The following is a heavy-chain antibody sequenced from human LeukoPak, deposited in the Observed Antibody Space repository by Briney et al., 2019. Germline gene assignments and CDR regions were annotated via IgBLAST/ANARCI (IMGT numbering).Heavy chain of an antibody. CDR2: IVVGSGNT. J-gene: IGHJ3*02. Sequence: ASVKVSCKASGFTFTSSAVQWVRQARGQRLEWIGWIVVGSGNTNYAQKFQERVTITRDMSTSTAYMELSSLRSEDTAVYYCAADPGTNFGVDAFDIWGQGTMVTVSS. D-gene: IGHD3-3*01. CDR3: AADPGTNFGVDAFDI. V-gene: IGHV1-58*01. CDR1: GFTFTSSA.